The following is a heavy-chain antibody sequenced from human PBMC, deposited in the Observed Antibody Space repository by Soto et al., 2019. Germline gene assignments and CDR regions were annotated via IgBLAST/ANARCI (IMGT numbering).Heavy chain of an antibody. CDR3: ARREANGGGDCFPVYE. V-gene: IGHV3-30-3*01. D-gene: IGHD2-21*02. CDR1: GFTFSSYA. Sequence: SLILSCAASGFTFSSYAMHWVRQAPGKGLEWVAVISYDGSNKYYADPVKGRFTISRDNSKNTLYLQMNSLRAEDTAVYYCARREANGGGDCFPVYEWGKGKLVTV. CDR2: ISYDGSNK. J-gene: IGHJ4*02.